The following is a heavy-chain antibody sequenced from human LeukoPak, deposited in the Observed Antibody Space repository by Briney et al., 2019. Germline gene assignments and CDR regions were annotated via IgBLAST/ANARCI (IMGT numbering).Heavy chain of an antibody. CDR1: GGSISSYY. CDR3: ARGRCYDKTPFDY. D-gene: IGHD3-22*01. CDR2: IYYSGST. J-gene: IGHJ4*02. V-gene: IGHV4-59*12. Sequence: SETLSLTCTVSGGSISSYYWSWIRQHPGKGLEWIGYIYYSGSTYYNPSLKSRVAISVDTSKNQFSLKLSSVTAADTAVYYCARGRCYDKTPFDYWGQGTLVTVSS.